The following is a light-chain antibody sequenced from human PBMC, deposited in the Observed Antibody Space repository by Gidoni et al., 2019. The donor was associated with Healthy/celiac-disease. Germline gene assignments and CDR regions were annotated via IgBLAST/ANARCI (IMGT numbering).Light chain of an antibody. V-gene: IGKV3-11*01. CDR2: DAS. Sequence: EIVLTQSPATLSLSPGERATLSCRASQSVSRYLAWYQQKPGQAPRLLIYDASNRATGIPARFSGSGSGTDFTLTISSLEPEDFAVYYCQQRSNWPPAVTFGQXTKLEIK. J-gene: IGKJ2*01. CDR1: QSVSRY. CDR3: QQRSNWPPAVT.